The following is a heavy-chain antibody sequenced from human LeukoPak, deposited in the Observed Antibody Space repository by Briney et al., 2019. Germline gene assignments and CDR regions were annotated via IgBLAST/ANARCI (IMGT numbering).Heavy chain of an antibody. CDR3: AKDGIWFGELLFTDSYFDY. Sequence: PGGSLRLSCAASGFTFDDHAMHRVRRVPAKGLEGVSGISWNSGSISYAASVKGRFTISRDNAKNSLYLQMNSLRAEDTALYYCAKDGIWFGELLFTDSYFDYWGQGTLVTVSS. CDR1: GFTFDDHA. J-gene: IGHJ4*02. CDR2: ISWNSGSI. V-gene: IGHV3-9*01. D-gene: IGHD3-10*01.